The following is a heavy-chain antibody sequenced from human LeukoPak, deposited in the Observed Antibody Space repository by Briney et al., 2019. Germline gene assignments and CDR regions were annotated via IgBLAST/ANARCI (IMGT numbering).Heavy chain of an antibody. J-gene: IGHJ4*02. V-gene: IGHV4-34*01. CDR3: ARGFIVGATRFDY. D-gene: IGHD1-26*01. Sequence: KSSETLSLTCALYGGSFSGYYWSWIRQPPGKGREWIGEINHSGSTNYNPSLKSRVTISVDTSKNQFSLKLSSVTAADTAVYYCARGFIVGATRFDYWGQGTLVTVSS. CDR2: INHSGST. CDR1: GGSFSGYY.